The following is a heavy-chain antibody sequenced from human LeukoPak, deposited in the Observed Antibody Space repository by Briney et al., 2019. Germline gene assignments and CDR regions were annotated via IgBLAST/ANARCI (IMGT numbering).Heavy chain of an antibody. CDR1: GGSFSGYY. D-gene: IGHD4/OR15-4a*01. CDR3: ARGSRSVLYFDY. J-gene: IGHJ4*02. CDR2: INHSGST. Sequence: SETLSLTCAAYGGSFSGYYWSWIRQPPGKGLEWIGEINHSGSTNYNPSLKSRVTISVDTSKNQFSLKLSSVTAADTAVYYCARGSRSVLYFDYWGQGTLVTVSS. V-gene: IGHV4-34*01.